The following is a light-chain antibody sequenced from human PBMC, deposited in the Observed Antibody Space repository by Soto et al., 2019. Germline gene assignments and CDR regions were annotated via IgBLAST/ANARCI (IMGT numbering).Light chain of an antibody. V-gene: IGKV3-11*01. CDR3: QQRSRWLLT. CDR1: QSVSSY. Sequence: EVVLTQSPATLSLSPGARATLSCRASQSVSSYLAWYQQKPGQAPRLLIYDASNRATSIPARFSGSGSGTDFTLTISSLEPEDFAVYYCQQRSRWLLTFGGGTKVEIK. J-gene: IGKJ4*01. CDR2: DAS.